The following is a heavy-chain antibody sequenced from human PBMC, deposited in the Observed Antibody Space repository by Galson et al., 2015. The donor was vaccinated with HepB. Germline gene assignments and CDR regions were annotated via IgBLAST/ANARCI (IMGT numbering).Heavy chain of an antibody. Sequence: SLRLSCAVSGFTFRSYWMRWVRQVPGKGLLWVSRTNEDGSRTAYADSVRGRFTISRDNAKNTLYLQMNSLRDEDTAVYYCARDGYCSSTSCYPDYWGQGTLVTVSS. D-gene: IGHD2-2*03. J-gene: IGHJ4*02. CDR1: GFTFRSYW. CDR2: TNEDGSRT. V-gene: IGHV3-74*01. CDR3: ARDGYCSSTSCYPDY.